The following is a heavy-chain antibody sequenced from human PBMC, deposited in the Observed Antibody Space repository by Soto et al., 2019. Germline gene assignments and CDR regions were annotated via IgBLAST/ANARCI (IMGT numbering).Heavy chain of an antibody. D-gene: IGHD4-4*01. CDR1: RGPLSSYA. J-gene: IGHJ5*01. V-gene: IGHV1-69*01. CDR2: IIPIFGTA. CDR3: ARGSEYSNYWFDS. Sequence: GAPVKVSCKASRGPLSSYAISLVRQAPGRGLEWMGGIIPIFGTANYAQKFQGRVTITADESTSTAYMELSSLRSEDTAVYYCARGSEYSNYWFDSWGQGTLVTVSS.